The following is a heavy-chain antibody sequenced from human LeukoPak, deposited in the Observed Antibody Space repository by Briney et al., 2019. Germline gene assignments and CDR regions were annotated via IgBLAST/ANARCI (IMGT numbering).Heavy chain of an antibody. CDR2: INPSGGST. CDR1: GYTFTSYY. J-gene: IGHJ5*02. D-gene: IGHD3-10*01. CDR3: ARARVNNNWFDP. Sequence: ASVKVSCKASGYTFTSYYMHWVRQAPGQGLEWMGIINPSGGSTSYAQKFQGRVTMTRNTSTSTVYMELSSLRSEDTAVYYCARARVNNNWFDPWGQGTLVTVSS. V-gene: IGHV1-46*01.